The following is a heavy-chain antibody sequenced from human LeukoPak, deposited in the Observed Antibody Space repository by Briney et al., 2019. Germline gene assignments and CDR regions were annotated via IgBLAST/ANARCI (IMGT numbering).Heavy chain of an antibody. CDR1: GFTFSSYA. J-gene: IGHJ3*02. D-gene: IGHD6-19*01. V-gene: IGHV3-64*01. Sequence: PGGSLRLSCAASGFTFSSYAMHWFRQAPGKGLEYVSAISSNGGSTYYANSVKGRFTISRDNSKNTLYLQMGSLRAEDMAVYYCARSRSIAVAAVRGAFDIWGQGTMVTVSS. CDR2: ISSNGGST. CDR3: ARSRSIAVAAVRGAFDI.